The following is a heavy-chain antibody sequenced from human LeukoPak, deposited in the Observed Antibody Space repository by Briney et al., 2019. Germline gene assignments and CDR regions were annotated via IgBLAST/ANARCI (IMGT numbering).Heavy chain of an antibody. CDR1: GGTFSSYA. D-gene: IGHD2-15*01. Sequence: GASVKVSCKASGGTFSSYAISWVRQAPGQGLKWIEGIIPIFGTANYAQKFQGRVTITADESTSTAYMELSSLRSEDTAVYYCARDGHCSGGSCYQYAFDIWGQGTMVTVSS. CDR2: IIPIFGTA. J-gene: IGHJ3*02. CDR3: ARDGHCSGGSCYQYAFDI. V-gene: IGHV1-69*13.